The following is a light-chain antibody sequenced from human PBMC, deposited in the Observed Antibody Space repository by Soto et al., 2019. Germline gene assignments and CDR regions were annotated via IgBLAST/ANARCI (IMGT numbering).Light chain of an antibody. J-gene: IGLJ1*01. Sequence: QSALTQPASVSGSPGQSITISCTGTSSDVGSYNLVSWYQQHPGKAPKVMIYEDIKRPSGVSNRFSGSKSDNTASLKISGLQAEDEADYYCCSYADSSTYVFGTGTKVTVL. CDR2: EDI. CDR3: CSYADSSTYV. V-gene: IGLV2-23*01. CDR1: SSDVGSYNL.